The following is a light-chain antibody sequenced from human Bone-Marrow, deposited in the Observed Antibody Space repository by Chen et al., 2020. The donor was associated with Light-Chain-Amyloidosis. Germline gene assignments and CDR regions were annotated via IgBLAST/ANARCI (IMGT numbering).Light chain of an antibody. CDR1: QTISSNY. J-gene: IGKJ4*01. CDR3: QQYGTSPLT. Sequence: EIVLTQSPGTLSLSPGEGANLSCRASQTISSNYLTWYQQKFGQAPRLLIYGSSSRATVIPDRFTGIGSGTDFTLTINRLEPEDFAMYYCQQYGTSPLTFGGGTKVEIK. CDR2: GSS. V-gene: IGKV3-20*01.